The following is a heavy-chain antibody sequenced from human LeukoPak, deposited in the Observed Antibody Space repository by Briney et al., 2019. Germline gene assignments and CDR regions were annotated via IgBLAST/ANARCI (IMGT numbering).Heavy chain of an antibody. Sequence: GGSLTLSCAASGFTFHEYAMHWVRQAAGKGLEWVPCISWNSGSIGYADSVKGRFTISRDNAKNPLYLQMNSLRAEDTALYYCAKALAYYDSSGYYSPYYFDFWGRGTLVTVSS. J-gene: IGHJ4*02. CDR3: AKALAYYDSSGYYSPYYFDF. CDR1: GFTFHEYA. V-gene: IGHV3-9*01. CDR2: ISWNSGSI. D-gene: IGHD3-22*01.